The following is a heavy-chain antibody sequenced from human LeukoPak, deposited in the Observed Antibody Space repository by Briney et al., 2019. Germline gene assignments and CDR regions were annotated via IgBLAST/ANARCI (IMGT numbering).Heavy chain of an antibody. D-gene: IGHD3-22*01. Sequence: GGSLRLSCAASGFTFSSYAMSWVRQAPGKGLEWVSYISSSGSTIYYADSVKGRFTISRDNAKNSLYLQMNSLRAEDTAVYYCARTAIYDSSGSGYWGQGTLVTVSS. CDR1: GFTFSSYA. CDR2: ISSSGSTI. V-gene: IGHV3-48*04. J-gene: IGHJ4*02. CDR3: ARTAIYDSSGSGY.